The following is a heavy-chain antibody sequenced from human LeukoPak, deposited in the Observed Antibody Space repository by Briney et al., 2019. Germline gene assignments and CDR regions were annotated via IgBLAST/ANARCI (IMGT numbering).Heavy chain of an antibody. CDR2: IYYSGST. D-gene: IGHD3-10*01. J-gene: IGHJ5*02. CDR1: GGSISSYY. V-gene: IGHV4-59*08. Sequence: QPSETLSLTCTVSGGSISSYYWSWIRQPPGKGLEWIGYIYYSGSTNYNPSLKSRVTISIDTPKNQFSLKLSSVTAADTAVYYCARQSLGPSRSGSSNNWFDPWGQGALVTVSS. CDR3: ARQSLGPSRSGSSNNWFDP.